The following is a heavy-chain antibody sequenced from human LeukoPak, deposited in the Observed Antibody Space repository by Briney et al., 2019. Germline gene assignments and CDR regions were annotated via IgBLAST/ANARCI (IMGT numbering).Heavy chain of an antibody. Sequence: ASVKVSCKASGYTFTSYDINWVRQATGQGLEWMGWMNPNSGNTDYAQKFQGRVTMTRNTSISTAYMELSSLRSEDTAVYYCARALLTRDGPSKYWGQGTLVTVSS. CDR2: MNPNSGNT. CDR3: ARALLTRDGPSKY. J-gene: IGHJ4*02. V-gene: IGHV1-8*01. CDR1: GYTFTSYD. D-gene: IGHD3-16*01.